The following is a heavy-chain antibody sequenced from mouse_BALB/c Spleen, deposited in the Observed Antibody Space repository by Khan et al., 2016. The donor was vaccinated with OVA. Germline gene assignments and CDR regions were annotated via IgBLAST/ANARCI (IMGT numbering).Heavy chain of an antibody. D-gene: IGHD2-1*01. J-gene: IGHJ3*01. CDR1: GYTFTSYW. V-gene: IGHV1S132*01. CDR3: ARGYFGNYEFVY. CDR2: IFPGTGTT. Sequence: QVQLKESGAELVKPGASVKLSCKTSGYTFTSYWIQWVKQRPGQGLGWIGQIFPGTGTTYYNENLKGKAKLTVDTSSSTAYMQLSSLTSEDSAVYFCARGYFGNYEFVYWGQGTLVTVSP.